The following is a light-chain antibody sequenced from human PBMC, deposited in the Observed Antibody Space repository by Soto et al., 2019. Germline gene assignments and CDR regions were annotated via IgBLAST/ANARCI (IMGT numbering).Light chain of an antibody. Sequence: DIQMTQAPSSLSASVGDRVTITCRARQDISTYLAWYQQKPGKVPKLLISAAYTLQSGVPPRFSGNGSGTDFTLTISSLQLEDVATYYGQKYDNAPLTFGGGTKVEIK. CDR2: AAY. J-gene: IGKJ4*01. CDR3: QKYDNAPLT. V-gene: IGKV1-27*01. CDR1: QDISTY.